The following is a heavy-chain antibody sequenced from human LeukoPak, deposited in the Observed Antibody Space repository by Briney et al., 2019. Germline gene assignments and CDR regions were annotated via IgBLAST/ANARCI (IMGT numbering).Heavy chain of an antibody. V-gene: IGHV1-18*01. Sequence: ASVTVSCKASGYTFTSYGISWVRQAPGQGLEWMGWISAYNGNTNYAQKLQGRVTMTTDTSTSTAYMELRSLRSDDTAVYYCARDTSRSTYYDFWSGYQPFDYWGQGTLVTVSS. D-gene: IGHD3-3*01. CDR1: GYTFTSYG. CDR2: ISAYNGNT. CDR3: ARDTSRSTYYDFWSGYQPFDY. J-gene: IGHJ4*02.